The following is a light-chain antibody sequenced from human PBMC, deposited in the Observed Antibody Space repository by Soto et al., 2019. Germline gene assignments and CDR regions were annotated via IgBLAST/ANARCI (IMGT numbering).Light chain of an antibody. CDR2: GAS. V-gene: IGKV3-15*01. CDR3: QQYNDWPPLT. J-gene: IGKJ4*01. CDR1: QSVGSN. Sequence: ETVMTQSPATLSVSPGERATLSCRASQSVGSNLAWYQQKPGQAPRLLIYGASTRATGIPARFSGSGFGTEFTLTISSLQSEDFAVYSCQQYNDWPPLTFGGGTKVEIK.